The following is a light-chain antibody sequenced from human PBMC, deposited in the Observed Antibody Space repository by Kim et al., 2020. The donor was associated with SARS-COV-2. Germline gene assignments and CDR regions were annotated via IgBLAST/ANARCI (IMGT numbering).Light chain of an antibody. V-gene: IGLV1-44*01. CDR3: AAWDDSLNGYV. Sequence: QAVLTQPPSASETPGQRVTISCSGSSSNIGKNTVNWYQQFPGTAPKFLIYGNDKRPSGVPDRFSGSKSGTSASLAISGLHSEDEADYYCAAWDDSLNGYVFGPGTKVTVL. CDR2: GND. CDR1: SSNIGKNT. J-gene: IGLJ1*01.